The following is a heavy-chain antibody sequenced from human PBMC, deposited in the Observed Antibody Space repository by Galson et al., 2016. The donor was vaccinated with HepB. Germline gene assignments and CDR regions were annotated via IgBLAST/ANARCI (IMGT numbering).Heavy chain of an antibody. J-gene: IGHJ4*02. CDR3: VKDRPCPLVVVVAPDSFDG. Sequence: SLRLSCAASGFTFSNYAMSWVRQAPGKGLEWVSGISSSSRRTNYADSVKGRFTVSRDNSRNTLDLQMKSLRTEDTAVYFCVKDRPCPLVVVVAPDSFDGWGQGTLVTVSP. CDR1: GFTFSNYA. CDR2: ISSSSRRT. D-gene: IGHD2-15*01. V-gene: IGHV3-23*01.